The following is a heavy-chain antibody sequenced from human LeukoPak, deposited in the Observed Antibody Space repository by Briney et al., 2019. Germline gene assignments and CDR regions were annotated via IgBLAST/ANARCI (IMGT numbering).Heavy chain of an antibody. V-gene: IGHV3-30*02. Sequence: GRSLRLSCAASGFTFSSYGMHWVRQAPGKGLEWVAFIRYDGSNKYYADSVKGRFTISRDNSKNTLYLQMNSLRAEDTAVYYCAKVRQGYYYDSSGYYYTTAADAFDIWGQGTMVTVSS. D-gene: IGHD3-22*01. CDR1: GFTFSSYG. CDR3: AKVRQGYYYDSSGYYYTTAADAFDI. CDR2: IRYDGSNK. J-gene: IGHJ3*02.